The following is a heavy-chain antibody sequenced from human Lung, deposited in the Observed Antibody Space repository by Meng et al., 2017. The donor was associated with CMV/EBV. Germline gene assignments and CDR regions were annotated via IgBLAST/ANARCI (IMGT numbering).Heavy chain of an antibody. J-gene: IGHJ4*02. Sequence: PSGTHAPTCSRYGALIDSRKSWSWVRQTTWKGLACIGEIDHSVSTNYNPSLKSRVTISVDKSKNQFSLNLSSVTAADTAVYYCARVGQWLPIDYWGQGTLVTVSS. V-gene: IGHV4-4*02. CDR2: IDHSVST. D-gene: IGHD6-19*01. CDR3: ARVGQWLPIDY. CDR1: GALIDSRKS.